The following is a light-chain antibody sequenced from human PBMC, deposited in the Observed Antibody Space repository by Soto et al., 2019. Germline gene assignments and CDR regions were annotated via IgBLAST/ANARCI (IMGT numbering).Light chain of an antibody. CDR3: SSYTSSSTSHLV. Sequence: QSALTQPASVSGSPGQSITISCTGTSSDVGGYNYVSWYQQHPGKAPKLMIYEVSNRPSGVSNRFSGSKSGNTASLTISGLQAEDEADHYCSSYTSSSTSHLVFGGGTKLTVL. CDR2: EVS. J-gene: IGLJ2*01. V-gene: IGLV2-14*01. CDR1: SSDVGGYNY.